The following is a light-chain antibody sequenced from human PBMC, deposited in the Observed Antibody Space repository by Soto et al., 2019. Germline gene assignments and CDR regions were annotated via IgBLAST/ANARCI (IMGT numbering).Light chain of an antibody. Sequence: EIVMTQSPDTLSVSPGEPATLSCSASQSVGSNLAWYQQKPGQAPRLLISDASTRAAGLPARFSGSGSGTEFTLTITSLQSEDFAVYYCQQSNNWPKTFGQGTKVEIK. CDR2: DAS. CDR3: QQSNNWPKT. CDR1: QSVGSN. V-gene: IGKV3-15*01. J-gene: IGKJ1*01.